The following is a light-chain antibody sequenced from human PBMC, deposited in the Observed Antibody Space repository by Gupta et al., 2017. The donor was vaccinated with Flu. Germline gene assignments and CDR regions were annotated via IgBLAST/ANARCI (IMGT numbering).Light chain of an antibody. CDR2: DVA. CDR3: CSYAGTYIGVL. V-gene: IGLV2-11*01. J-gene: IGLJ3*02. Sequence: QSALTQPRSVSGSPGQSVTISCTGTSSDVGTYNYVSWYQQHPGKAPRLIIYDVAKRPSGVPDRFSGSKAGTTAYLTTSVLQAEDEAYYFGCSYAGTYIGVLFGGGTKLTVL. CDR1: SSDVGTYNY.